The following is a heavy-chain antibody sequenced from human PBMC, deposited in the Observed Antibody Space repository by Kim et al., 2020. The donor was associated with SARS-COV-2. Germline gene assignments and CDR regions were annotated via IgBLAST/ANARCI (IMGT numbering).Heavy chain of an antibody. D-gene: IGHD3-22*01. Sequence: GGSLRLSCAASGFTFSNAWMSWVRQAPGKGLEWVGRIKSKTDGGTRDYAAPVKGRFTISRDDSKNTLYLQTNSLKTEDTAVYYCTTEYYYDSSGYFPTDYYYGMDVWGQGTTVTVSS. CDR3: TTEYYYDSSGYFPTDYYYGMDV. V-gene: IGHV3-15*01. J-gene: IGHJ6*02. CDR2: IKSKTDGGTR. CDR1: GFTFSNAW.